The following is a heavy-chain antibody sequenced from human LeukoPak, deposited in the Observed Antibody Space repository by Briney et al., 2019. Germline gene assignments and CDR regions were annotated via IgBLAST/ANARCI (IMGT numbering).Heavy chain of an antibody. CDR2: IYYSGST. D-gene: IGHD6-13*01. CDR1: GGSISSYY. CDR3: ARHRLGSSWDDVFDI. V-gene: IGHV4-59*08. Sequence: SETLSLTCTVSGGSISSYYWSWIRQPPGKGLEWIGYIYYSGSTNYSPSLKSRVTISVDTSKNQFSLKLSSATAADTAVYYCARHRLGSSWDDVFDIWGQGTMVTVSS. J-gene: IGHJ3*02.